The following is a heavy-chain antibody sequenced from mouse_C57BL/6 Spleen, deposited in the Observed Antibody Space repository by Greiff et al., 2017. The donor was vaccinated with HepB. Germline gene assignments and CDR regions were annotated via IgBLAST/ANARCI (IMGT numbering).Heavy chain of an antibody. V-gene: IGHV1-82*01. CDR3: ARGITTVVATDAMDY. Sequence: QVQLQQSGPELVKPGASVKISCKASGYAFSSSWMNWVKQRPGKGREWIGRIYPGDGDTNYNGKFKGKATLTADKSSSTAYMQLSSLTSEDSAVYFCARGITTVVATDAMDYWGQGTSVTVSS. J-gene: IGHJ4*01. CDR1: GYAFSSSW. D-gene: IGHD1-1*01. CDR2: IYPGDGDT.